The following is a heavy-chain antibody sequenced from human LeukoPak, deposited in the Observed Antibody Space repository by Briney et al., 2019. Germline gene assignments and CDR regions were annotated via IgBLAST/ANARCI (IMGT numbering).Heavy chain of an antibody. V-gene: IGHV3-23*01. CDR1: GFTFSSYA. CDR2: ISGSGGDT. CDR3: AKAEGCSGGSCYFHYFDY. D-gene: IGHD2-15*01. J-gene: IGHJ4*02. Sequence: PGGSLRLPCAASGFTFSSYAMSWVRQAPGKGLEWVSAISGSGGDTYYADSVKGRFTISRDNSKDTLYLQMNSLRAEDTAVYYCAKAEGCSGGSCYFHYFDYWGQGILVTVSS.